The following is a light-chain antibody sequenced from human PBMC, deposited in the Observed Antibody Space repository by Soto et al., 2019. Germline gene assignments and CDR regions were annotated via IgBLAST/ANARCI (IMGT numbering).Light chain of an antibody. CDR1: QSVSRY. V-gene: IGKV3-11*01. CDR2: DAS. Sequence: EIVLTQSPATLSLSPGERATLSCRASQSVSRYLAWYQQKPGQAPRLLIYDASNRATGIPARFSGSGSGTDFTLTISSLEPGDFATYYCQQSYSTPLSVTFGQGTRLEIK. CDR3: QQSYSTPLSVT. J-gene: IGKJ5*01.